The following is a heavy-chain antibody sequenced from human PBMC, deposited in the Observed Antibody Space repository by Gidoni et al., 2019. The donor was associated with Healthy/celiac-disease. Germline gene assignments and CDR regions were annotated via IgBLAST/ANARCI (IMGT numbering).Heavy chain of an antibody. D-gene: IGHD1-26*01. CDR2: INPNSGGT. Sequence: QVQLVQHGSEVKKPGASVKLSRTASGSTFSGNYMHWVRQAPGHRLELMGRINPNSGGTNYAQKFQGTVTMTRDTSISTAYMELSRLRSDDTAVYYCARGPPLLELELLLPAYWGQGTLVTVSS. CDR3: ARGPPLLELELLLPAY. V-gene: IGHV1-2*06. CDR1: GSTFSGNY. J-gene: IGHJ4*02.